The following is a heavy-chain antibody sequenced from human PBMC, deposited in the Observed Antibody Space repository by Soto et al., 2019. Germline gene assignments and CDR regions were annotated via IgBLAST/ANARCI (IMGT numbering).Heavy chain of an antibody. CDR2: IYSTGSS. D-gene: IGHD5-18*01. J-gene: IGHJ5*02. CDR1: GGSISSGNYY. V-gene: IGHV4-30-4*01. Sequence: PSETLSLTCTVSGGSISSGNYYWIWIRQSPGKGLEWIGYIYSTGSSYYNPSLRSRASMSVDTSKNQFSLNLSSVTAADTAVYFCARDGIQLWLPGRDRFDPWGQGTLVTVSS. CDR3: ARDGIQLWLPGRDRFDP.